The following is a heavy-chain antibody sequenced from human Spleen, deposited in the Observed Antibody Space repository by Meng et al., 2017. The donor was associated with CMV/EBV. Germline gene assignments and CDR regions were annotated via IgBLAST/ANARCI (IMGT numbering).Heavy chain of an antibody. CDR2: VYSSGST. J-gene: IGHJ4*02. CDR1: GVSISNFY. Sequence: SETLSLTCTVSGVSISNFYWGWIRQPPGGGLEWLGNVYSSGSTNYNPSLKSRVTMSVDTSRSQFSLNLTSVTVADTATYFCARGRGDDLWSGFYYYFDNWGQGALVTVSS. CDR3: ARGRGDDLWSGFYYYFDN. V-gene: IGHV4-59*01. D-gene: IGHD3-3*01.